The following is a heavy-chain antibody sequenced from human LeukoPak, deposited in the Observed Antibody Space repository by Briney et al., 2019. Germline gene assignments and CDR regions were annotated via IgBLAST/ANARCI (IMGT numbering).Heavy chain of an antibody. CDR1: GFTFSSYE. V-gene: IGHV3-48*03. J-gene: IGHJ4*02. D-gene: IGHD3-22*01. CDR3: ARGHYYDLWHYFDY. Sequence: TGGSLRLSCAASGFTFSSYEMNWVRQAPGKGLEGVSYISSSGSTIYYADSVKGRFTISRDNAKNSLYLQMNSLRAEDTAVYYCARGHYYDLWHYFDYWGQGTLVTVSS. CDR2: ISSSGSTI.